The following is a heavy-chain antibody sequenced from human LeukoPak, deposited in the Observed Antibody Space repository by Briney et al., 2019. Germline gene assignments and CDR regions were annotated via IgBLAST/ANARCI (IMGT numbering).Heavy chain of an antibody. CDR1: GFTFSNHS. CDR2: ISRDSSTS. CDR3: ARAPHYSNYGPYYYGMDV. D-gene: IGHD4-11*01. V-gene: IGHV3-48*01. J-gene: IGHJ6*02. Sequence: GGSLRLSCAASGFTFSNHSMNWVRQAPGRGLEWVSYISRDSSTSYYADSMKGRFTISRDNAKNSLYLQMNSLRAEDTAVYYCARAPHYSNYGPYYYGMDVWGQGTTVTVSS.